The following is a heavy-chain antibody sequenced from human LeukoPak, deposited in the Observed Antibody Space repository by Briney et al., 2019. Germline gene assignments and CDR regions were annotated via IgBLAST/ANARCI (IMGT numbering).Heavy chain of an antibody. J-gene: IGHJ4*02. D-gene: IGHD3-10*01. CDR2: ISGSGDST. Sequence: PGGSLRLSCAASRFTFSSYAMSWVRQAPGKGLGWVSAISGSGDSTYYADSVKGRFTISRDNSKNTLYLQMNSLRAEDTAVYYCAKEGDYGSPPYYFDYWGQGTLVTVSS. CDR3: AKEGDYGSPPYYFDY. CDR1: RFTFSSYA. V-gene: IGHV3-23*01.